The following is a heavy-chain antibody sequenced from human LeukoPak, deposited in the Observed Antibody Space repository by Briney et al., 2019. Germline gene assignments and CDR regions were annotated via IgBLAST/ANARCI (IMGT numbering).Heavy chain of an antibody. CDR1: GGSISTYY. D-gene: IGHD3-9*01. CDR3: ARLYNYDILTGYYKVWWFDP. V-gene: IGHV4-59*01. J-gene: IGHJ5*02. Sequence: SEALSLTCTVSGGSISTYYWSWIRQPPGKGLEWIGYIYYSGTTNYNPSLKSRVTISVDKSKNQFSLKLSSVTAADTAVYYCARLYNYDILTGYYKVWWFDPWGQGTLVTVSS. CDR2: IYYSGTT.